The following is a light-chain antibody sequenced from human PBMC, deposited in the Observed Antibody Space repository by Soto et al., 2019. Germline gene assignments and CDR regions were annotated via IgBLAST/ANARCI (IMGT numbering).Light chain of an antibody. V-gene: IGLV2-14*01. CDR1: GSDVGGYNY. CDR3: NSYTSSSTWV. CDR2: DVS. Sequence: QSALTQPASVSGSPGQAITISCTGTGSDVGGYNYVSWYQPHPGKAPKLMIYDVSNRPSGVSNRFSGSKSGNTASLTISGLQAEDEADYYCNSYTSSSTWVFGGGTKQTVL. J-gene: IGLJ3*02.